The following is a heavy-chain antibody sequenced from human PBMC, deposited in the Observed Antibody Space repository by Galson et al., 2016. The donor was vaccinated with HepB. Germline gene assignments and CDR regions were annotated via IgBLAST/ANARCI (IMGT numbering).Heavy chain of an antibody. Sequence: SLRLSCAASGFTFSDYYMIWIRQAPGKGLEWVSYISDSGSYTNYADSVRGRFTISRDNAKNSLYLQMNSLRDEDTAVYYCALDTVEIDAFDIWGQGTMVIVSS. CDR3: ALDTVEIDAFDI. CDR1: GFTFSDYY. J-gene: IGHJ3*02. V-gene: IGHV3-11*06. CDR2: ISDSGSYT. D-gene: IGHD5-18*01.